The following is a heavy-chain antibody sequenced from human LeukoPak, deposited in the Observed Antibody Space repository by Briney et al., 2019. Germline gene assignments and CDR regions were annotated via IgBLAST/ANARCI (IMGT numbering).Heavy chain of an antibody. V-gene: IGHV3-23*01. J-gene: IGHJ5*02. D-gene: IGHD6-19*01. Sequence: PGGSLRLSCAASGFPFSSYAMSWVRQAPGKGLEWVSAISGSGGSTYYADSVKGRFPISRDNPRNTLYLQMNSLRAEDTAVYYCAKDLEVVWSSGSWGQGTLVTVSS. CDR1: GFPFSSYA. CDR2: ISGSGGST. CDR3: AKDLEVVWSSGS.